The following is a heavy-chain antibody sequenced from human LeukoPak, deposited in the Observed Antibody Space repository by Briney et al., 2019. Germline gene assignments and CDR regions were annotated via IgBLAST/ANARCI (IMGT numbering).Heavy chain of an antibody. Sequence: ASVKASCKASGYTFTHHGFSWVRQAPGQGLEWMGWINTNTGNPTYAQGFTRRFVFSLDTSVSTAYLQISSLKAEDTAVYYCAREGGNYQIDYWGQGTLVTVSS. CDR1: GYTFTHHG. CDR2: INTNTGNP. CDR3: AREGGNYQIDY. J-gene: IGHJ4*02. D-gene: IGHD4-23*01. V-gene: IGHV7-4-1*02.